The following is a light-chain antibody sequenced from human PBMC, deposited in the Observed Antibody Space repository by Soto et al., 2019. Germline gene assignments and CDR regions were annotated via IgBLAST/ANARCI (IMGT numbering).Light chain of an antibody. CDR2: SDN. CDR3: ATWDDTLNGRV. Sequence: SVLTQPPSASGTAGQRVTISCSGSSSNIGSNSVNWYHQVAGTAPKLLIHSDNQRPSGVPDRFSGSKSGTSASLAISGLQSGDEADYYCATWDDTLNGRVFGGGTKVTVL. V-gene: IGLV1-44*01. CDR1: SSNIGSNS. J-gene: IGLJ3*02.